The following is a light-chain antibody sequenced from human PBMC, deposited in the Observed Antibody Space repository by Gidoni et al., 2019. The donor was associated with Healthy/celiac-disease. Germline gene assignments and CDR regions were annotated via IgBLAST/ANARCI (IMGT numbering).Light chain of an antibody. Sequence: QSALTQPRSVSGSPGQSVTIYCTATSRDGGGYNYVSWYQQHPVKAPKLMIDDVSKRTSGVPDRFSGSKSGNTASLTISVLQAEDEADYYCCSYAGSYTLVFGGGTKLTVL. CDR1: SRDGGGYNY. CDR2: DVS. V-gene: IGLV2-11*01. J-gene: IGLJ2*01. CDR3: CSYAGSYTLV.